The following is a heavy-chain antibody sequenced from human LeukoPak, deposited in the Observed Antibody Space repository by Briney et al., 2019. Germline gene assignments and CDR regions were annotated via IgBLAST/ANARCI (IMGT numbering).Heavy chain of an antibody. Sequence: PGGSLRLSCAASGFTFDDYTMHWVRQAPGKGLEWVSGISWNSGSIGYADSVKGRFTISRDNAKNSLYLQMNSLRAEDTALYYCAKDKSGSYSTTGNLDYWGQGTLVTVSS. D-gene: IGHD1-26*01. J-gene: IGHJ4*02. CDR1: GFTFDDYT. CDR3: AKDKSGSYSTTGNLDY. V-gene: IGHV3-9*01. CDR2: ISWNSGSI.